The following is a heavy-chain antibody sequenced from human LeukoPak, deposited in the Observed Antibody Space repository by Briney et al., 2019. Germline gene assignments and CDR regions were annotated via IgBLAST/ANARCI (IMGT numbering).Heavy chain of an antibody. D-gene: IGHD3-10*01. CDR3: ARQGRYYGSGSYEGFNDY. Sequence: GESLKISCKGSGYSFTSYWIGWVRQMPAKGLEWMGIIYPGDSDTRYSPSFQGQVTISADKSISTAYLQWSSLKASDTAMYYCARQGRYYGSGSYEGFNDYWGQGTLVTVSS. CDR1: GYSFTSYW. J-gene: IGHJ4*02. V-gene: IGHV5-51*01. CDR2: IYPGDSDT.